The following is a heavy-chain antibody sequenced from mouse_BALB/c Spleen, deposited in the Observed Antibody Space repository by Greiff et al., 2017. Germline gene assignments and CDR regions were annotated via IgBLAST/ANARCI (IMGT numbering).Heavy chain of an antibody. J-gene: IGHJ3*01. D-gene: IGHD6-2*01. CDR1: GFTFSAYY. V-gene: IGHV5-4*02. CDR3: AREKSKACFAY. CDR2: ISDGGSYT. Sequence: EVQLVESGGGLVKPGGSLKLSCAASGFTFSAYYMYWVRQTPEKRLEWVATISDGGSYTYYPDSVKGRFTISRDNAKNNLYLQMSSLKSEDTAMYYCAREKSKACFAYGGQGTLVTVSA.